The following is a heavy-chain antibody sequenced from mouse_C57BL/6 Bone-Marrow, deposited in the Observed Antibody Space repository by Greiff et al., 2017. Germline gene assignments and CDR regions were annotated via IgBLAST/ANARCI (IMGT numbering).Heavy chain of an antibody. V-gene: IGHV1-55*01. Sequence: QVQLQQPGAELVKPGASVKMSCKASGYTFTSYWITWVKQRPGQGLEWIGDIYPGSGSTYYNEKFKSKATLTVDTSSSTAYMQLSSLTSEDSAVYYGARAGSCYWYFDVWGTGTTVTVSS. CDR3: ARAGSCYWYFDV. CDR1: GYTFTSYW. J-gene: IGHJ1*03. CDR2: IYPGSGST. D-gene: IGHD1-1*01.